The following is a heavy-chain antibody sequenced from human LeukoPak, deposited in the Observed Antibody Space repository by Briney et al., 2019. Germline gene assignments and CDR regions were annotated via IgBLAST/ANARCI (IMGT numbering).Heavy chain of an antibody. CDR1: GFTFSSYE. D-gene: IGHD6-13*01. CDR2: ISSSGSTI. Sequence: GGSLRLSCAASGFTFSSYEMNWVRQAPGKGLEWVSYISSSGSTIYYADSVKGRFTISRDNAKNTLYLQMNSLRAEDTAVYYCVRDLQRHYLGVAVAGRRRWFDPWGQGTLVTVSS. J-gene: IGHJ5*02. V-gene: IGHV3-48*03. CDR3: VRDLQRHYLGVAVAGRRRWFDP.